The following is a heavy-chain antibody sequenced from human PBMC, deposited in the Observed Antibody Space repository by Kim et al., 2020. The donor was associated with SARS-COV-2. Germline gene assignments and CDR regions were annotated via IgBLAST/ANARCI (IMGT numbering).Heavy chain of an antibody. CDR3: AKVVYGYFDS. D-gene: IGHD2-8*01. J-gene: IGHJ5*01. CDR2: IGTGGITT. Sequence: GGSLRLSCAASGFTFSSNAMSWVRQAPGKGLEWVSTIGTGGITTFYADSVKGRFTVSRDNSKNTLYVQMNSLRADDTAVYYCAKVVYGYFDSWGLGTLVTVSS. V-gene: IGHV3-23*01. CDR1: GFTFSSNA.